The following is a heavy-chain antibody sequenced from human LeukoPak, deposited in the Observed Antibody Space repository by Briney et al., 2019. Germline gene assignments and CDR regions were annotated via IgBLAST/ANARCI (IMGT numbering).Heavy chain of an antibody. CDR2: IYFSGST. J-gene: IGHJ3*02. V-gene: IGHV4-59*01. CDR1: GGSIRSYY. CDR3: ARHRGGWLRGLDI. D-gene: IGHD5-24*01. Sequence: SETLSLTCTVSGGSIRSYYWSWIRQPPGKGLEWIGYIYFSGSTSYNPSLKSRVTISVDRSKNQFSLKLSSVAAADTAVYYCARHRGGWLRGLDIWGQGTMVTVSS.